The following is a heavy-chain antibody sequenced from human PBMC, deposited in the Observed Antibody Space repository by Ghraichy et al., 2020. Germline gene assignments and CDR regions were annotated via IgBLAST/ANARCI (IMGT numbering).Heavy chain of an antibody. CDR3: AKGTMGRTSRTVDS. Sequence: GESLNISCAASAFTFSTYSMTWVRQAPGKGLEWVSAISGSGDDTYYTDSVKGRFTISRDNSKNTLFLQMNSLRVEDTAIYYCAKGTMGRTSRTVDSWGQGTLVSVSS. D-gene: IGHD3-10*01. CDR2: ISGSGDDT. V-gene: IGHV3-23*01. J-gene: IGHJ4*02. CDR1: AFTFSTYS.